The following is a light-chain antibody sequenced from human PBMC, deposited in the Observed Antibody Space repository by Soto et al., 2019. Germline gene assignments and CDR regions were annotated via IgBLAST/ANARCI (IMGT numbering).Light chain of an antibody. CDR3: ETWDGAV. J-gene: IGLJ7*01. Sequence: QSVLTQSSSASASLGSSVKLTCTLSSGHSSYIIAWHQQQPGKAPRYLMKLEGSGSYNKGSGVPDRFSGSSSGADRYLTISNLQSEDEADYYCETWDGAVFGGGTQLTVL. CDR2: LEGSGSY. CDR1: SGHSSYI. V-gene: IGLV4-60*03.